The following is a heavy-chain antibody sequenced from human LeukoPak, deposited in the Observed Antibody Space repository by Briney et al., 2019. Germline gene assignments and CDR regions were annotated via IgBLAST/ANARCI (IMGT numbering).Heavy chain of an antibody. CDR3: ARGLWSSYFDY. Sequence: GGSLRLSCAASGFTVSSNYMSWVRQAPGKGLEWVSGIYSGGSTYYADSVKGRFTLSRDNSKNTLYLQMNSLRAEDTAVYYCARGLWSSYFDYWGQGTLVTVSS. D-gene: IGHD3-16*01. J-gene: IGHJ4*02. CDR1: GFTVSSNY. V-gene: IGHV3-66*01. CDR2: IYSGGST.